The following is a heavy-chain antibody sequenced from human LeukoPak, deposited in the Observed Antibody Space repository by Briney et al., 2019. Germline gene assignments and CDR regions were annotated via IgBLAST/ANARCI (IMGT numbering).Heavy chain of an antibody. CDR1: GGSISSGDW. V-gene: IGHV4-4*02. CDR3: ARKEQWLPHDAFDI. Sequence: SETLSLTCAVSGGSISSGDWWSWVRQSPGKGLEWIGEINHSGSTNYNPSLKSRVTISVDTSKNQFSLKLSSVTAADTAVYYCARKEQWLPHDAFDIWGQGTMVTVSS. D-gene: IGHD6-19*01. J-gene: IGHJ3*02. CDR2: INHSGST.